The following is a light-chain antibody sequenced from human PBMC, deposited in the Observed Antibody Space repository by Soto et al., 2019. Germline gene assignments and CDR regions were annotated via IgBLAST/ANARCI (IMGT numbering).Light chain of an antibody. Sequence: EIVLMQSPGTLSLSPGERATLSCRASQSVSSSYLAWYQQKPGQAPRLLIYGASSRATGIPDRFSGSGSGTDFTLTISRLEPEDFAVYYCQQYGSSPWTFGQGTKWIS. J-gene: IGKJ1*01. CDR2: GAS. CDR3: QQYGSSPWT. CDR1: QSVSSSY. V-gene: IGKV3-20*01.